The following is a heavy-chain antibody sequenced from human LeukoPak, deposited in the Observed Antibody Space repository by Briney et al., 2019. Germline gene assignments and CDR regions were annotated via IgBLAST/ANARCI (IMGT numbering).Heavy chain of an antibody. V-gene: IGHV3-23*01. Sequence: GGTLRLSCSASGFTFTTYGMNWVRQAPGKGLEWVSGIGGSGTRTYYADSVKGRFTISRDNSKNTLYLQMNSLRDEDTAVYYCAKDGSAGGGKRGRRAPDDDYWGQGPLVTVSS. J-gene: IGHJ4*02. CDR2: IGGSGTRT. CDR1: GFTFTTYG. D-gene: IGHD4-23*01. CDR3: AKDGSAGGGKRGRRAPDDDY.